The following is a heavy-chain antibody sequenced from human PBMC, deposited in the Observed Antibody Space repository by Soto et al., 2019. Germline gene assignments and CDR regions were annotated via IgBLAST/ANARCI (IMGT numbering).Heavy chain of an antibody. CDR2: IYYSGST. V-gene: IGHV4-30-4*01. J-gene: IGHJ5*02. D-gene: IGHD3-10*01. CDR3: ARAPTYYYGSGLNWFDP. CDR1: GGSISSGDYY. Sequence: QVQLQESGPGLVKPSQTLSLTCTVSGGSISSGDYYWSWTRQPPGKGLEWIGYIYYSGSTYYNPSLKSRVTISVDTSKNQFSLKLSSVTAADTAVYYCARAPTYYYGSGLNWFDPWGQGTLVTVSS.